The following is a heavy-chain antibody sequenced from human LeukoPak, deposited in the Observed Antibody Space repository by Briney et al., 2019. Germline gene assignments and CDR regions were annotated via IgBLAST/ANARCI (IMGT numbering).Heavy chain of an antibody. Sequence: SETLSLTCTVSGDSVGSGSNYWSWIRQPAGKGLEWIGRIYNSWTTNYNPSLKSRVTISVDTSKSQFSLKLSSVTAADTAVYYCARPDYGDYTKGAFDIWGQGTMVTVSS. CDR2: IYNSWTT. CDR3: ARPDYGDYTKGAFDI. V-gene: IGHV4-61*02. CDR1: GDSVGSGSNY. J-gene: IGHJ3*02. D-gene: IGHD4-17*01.